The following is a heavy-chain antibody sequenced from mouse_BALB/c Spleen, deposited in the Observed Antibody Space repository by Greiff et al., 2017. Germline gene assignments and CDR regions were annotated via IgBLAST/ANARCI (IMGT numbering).Heavy chain of an antibody. CDR3: AREEASYYFDY. V-gene: IGHV3-2*02. D-gene: IGHD6-1*01. CDR1: GYSITSDYA. J-gene: IGHJ2*01. CDR2: ISYSGST. Sequence: EVQRVESGPGLVKPSQSLSLTCTVTGYSITSDYAWNWIRQFPGNKLEWMGYISYSGSTSYNPSLKSRISITRDTSKNQFFLQLNSVTTEDTATYYCAREEASYYFDYWGQGTTLTVSS.